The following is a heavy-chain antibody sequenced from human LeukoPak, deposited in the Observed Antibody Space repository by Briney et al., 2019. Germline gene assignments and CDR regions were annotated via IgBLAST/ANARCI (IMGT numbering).Heavy chain of an antibody. J-gene: IGHJ4*02. CDR1: GFPFTSYA. V-gene: IGHV3-23*01. Sequence: GGSLRLSCAASGFPFTSYAMTWVRQAPGKGLEWVSAISGSGVTTYFAGSVKGRFTISRDNSKNTLYLQMNSLRAEDTAVYSCAKDGGFGSGSYPLDYWGQGTLVTVSS. D-gene: IGHD3-10*01. CDR3: AKDGGFGSGSYPLDY. CDR2: ISGSGVTT.